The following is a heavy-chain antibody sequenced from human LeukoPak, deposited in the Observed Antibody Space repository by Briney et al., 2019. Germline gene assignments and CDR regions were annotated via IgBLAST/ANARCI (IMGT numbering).Heavy chain of an antibody. D-gene: IGHD3-3*01. V-gene: IGHV4-38-2*02. J-gene: IGHJ4*02. CDR3: ARHIGRSSPFWSGYYYFDY. Sequence: SETLSLTCIVSGYSISSGYYWGWIRQPPGKGLEWIGNIHHSGSTYYNPSLKSRVTISVDTSKNQLSLKLSSVTAADTAVYYCARHIGRSSPFWSGYYYFDYWGQGTLVTVSS. CDR2: IHHSGST. CDR1: GYSISSGYY.